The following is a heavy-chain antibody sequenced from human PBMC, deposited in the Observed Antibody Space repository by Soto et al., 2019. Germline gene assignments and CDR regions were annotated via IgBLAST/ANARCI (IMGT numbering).Heavy chain of an antibody. CDR1: GGSISSSSYY. J-gene: IGHJ4*02. D-gene: IGHD6-19*01. V-gene: IGHV4-39*01. CDR3: SIAVAGPYYFDY. CDR2: IYYSGST. Sequence: SETLSLTCTVSGGSISSSSYYWGWIRQPPGKGLEWIGSIYYSGSTYYNPSLKSRVTISVDTSKNQFSLKLSSVTAADTAVYYCSIAVAGPYYFDYWGQGTLVTVSS.